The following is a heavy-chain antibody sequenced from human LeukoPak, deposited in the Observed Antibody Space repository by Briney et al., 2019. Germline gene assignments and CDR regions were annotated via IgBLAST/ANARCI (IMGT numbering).Heavy chain of an antibody. CDR2: IKEDGSEK. J-gene: IGHJ4*02. Sequence: GSLRLSCGASGFTFRSYWMSWVRQAPGKGLEWVANIKEDGSEKYYVDSVKGRFTISRDNAKNSLYLQMNSLRAEDTAVYYCARDGGGSYQDLDYWGQGTLVTVSS. CDR3: ARDGGGSYQDLDY. V-gene: IGHV3-7*01. D-gene: IGHD1-26*01. CDR1: GFTFRSYW.